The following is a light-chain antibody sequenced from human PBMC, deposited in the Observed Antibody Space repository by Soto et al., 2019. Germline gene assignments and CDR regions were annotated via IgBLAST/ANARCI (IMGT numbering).Light chain of an antibody. CDR1: QSVSSSY. V-gene: IGKV3-20*01. CDR3: QQSYSTPPIT. Sequence: EIVLTQSPGTLSLSRGERATLSCRASQSVSSSYLAWYQQKPGQAPRLLIYGASSRATGIPDRFSGSGSGTDFTLTISRLEPEDFATYYCQQSYSTPPITFGQGTRLEIK. CDR2: GAS. J-gene: IGKJ5*01.